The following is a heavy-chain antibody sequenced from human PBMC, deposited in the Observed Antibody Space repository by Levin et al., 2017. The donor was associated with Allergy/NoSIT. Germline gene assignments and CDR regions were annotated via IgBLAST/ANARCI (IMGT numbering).Heavy chain of an antibody. CDR3: AGATLWFGADDAFDV. V-gene: IGHV4-34*01. CDR2: INHSGSP. Sequence: SQTLSLTCAVYGGSFSGYAWTWIRQPPGKGLEWIGEINHSGSPDYNPSLKSRVTISVDTSRNHIPLKLRSGSAAGTAVYYCAGATLWFGADDAFDVWGQGTLVTVSS. D-gene: IGHD3-10*01. J-gene: IGHJ3*01. CDR1: GGSFSGYA.